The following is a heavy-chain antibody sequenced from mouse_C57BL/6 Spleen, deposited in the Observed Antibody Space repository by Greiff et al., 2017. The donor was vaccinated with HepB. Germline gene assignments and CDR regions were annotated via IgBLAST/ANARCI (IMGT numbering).Heavy chain of an antibody. CDR2: IDPSDSET. V-gene: IGHV1-52*01. CDR1: GYTFTSYW. CDR3: AREEGYYEYFDV. J-gene: IGHJ1*03. D-gene: IGHD2-3*01. Sequence: VQLQQPGAELVRPGSSVKLSCKASGYTFTSYWMHWVKQRPIQGLEWIGNIDPSDSETHYNQKFKDKATLTVDKSSSTAYMQLSSLTSEDSAVYYCAREEGYYEYFDVWGTGTTVTVSS.